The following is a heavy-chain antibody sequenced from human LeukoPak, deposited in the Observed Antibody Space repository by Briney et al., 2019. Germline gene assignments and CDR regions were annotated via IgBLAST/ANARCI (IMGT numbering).Heavy chain of an antibody. J-gene: IGHJ4*02. V-gene: IGHV3-43*02. CDR2: ISGDGVST. CDR1: GLPIADFA. Sequence: GGSLRLSCVASGLPIADFAMHWARQAQGKGLEWVSLISGDGVSTFYADSVKGRFSISRDNSKNSLYLEMNSLRTEDAAMYYCAKESGKFDYWGQGTLVAVSS. CDR3: AKESGKFDY.